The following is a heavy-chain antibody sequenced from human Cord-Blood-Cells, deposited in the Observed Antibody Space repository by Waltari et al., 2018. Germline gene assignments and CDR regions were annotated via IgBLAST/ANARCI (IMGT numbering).Heavy chain of an antibody. CDR1: GFTFSSYA. CDR2: ISYDGSNK. V-gene: IGHV3-30-3*01. Sequence: QVQLVESGGGVVQPGRSLRLSCAASGFTFSSYAMHWVPQAPGKGLEWVAVISYDGSNKYYADSVKGRFTISRDNSKNTLYLQMNSLRAEDTAVYYCAREVYYDFWSGYYYYYYGMDVWGQGTTVTVSS. J-gene: IGHJ6*02. CDR3: AREVYYDFWSGYYYYYYGMDV. D-gene: IGHD3-3*01.